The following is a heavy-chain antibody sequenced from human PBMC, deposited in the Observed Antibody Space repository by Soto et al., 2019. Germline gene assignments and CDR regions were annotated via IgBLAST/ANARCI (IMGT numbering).Heavy chain of an antibody. CDR2: ISGSGGST. D-gene: IGHD4-17*01. CDR1: GFTFSSYA. V-gene: IGHV3-23*01. J-gene: IGHJ4*02. CDR3: AKVPAPHYGDYTPSYFDY. Sequence: HPGGSLRLSCAASGFTFSSYAMSWVRQAPGKGLEWVSAISGSGGSTYYADSVKGRFTISRDNSKNTLYLQMNSLRAEDTAVYYCAKVPAPHYGDYTPSYFDYWGQGTLVTVSS.